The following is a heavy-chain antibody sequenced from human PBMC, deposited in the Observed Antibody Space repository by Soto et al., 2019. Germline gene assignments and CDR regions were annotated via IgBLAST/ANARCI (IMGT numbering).Heavy chain of an antibody. CDR3: ARSCSGGSCYARYYYYYGMDV. CDR2: IIPIFGTA. Sequence: QVQLVQSGAEVKKPGSSVKVSCKASGGTFSSYAISWVRQAPGQGLEWMGGIIPIFGTANYAQKFQGRVTITADEYTSTAYMELSSLRSEDTAVYYCARSCSGGSCYARYYYYYGMDVWGQGTTVTVSS. J-gene: IGHJ6*02. D-gene: IGHD2-15*01. V-gene: IGHV1-69*01. CDR1: GGTFSSYA.